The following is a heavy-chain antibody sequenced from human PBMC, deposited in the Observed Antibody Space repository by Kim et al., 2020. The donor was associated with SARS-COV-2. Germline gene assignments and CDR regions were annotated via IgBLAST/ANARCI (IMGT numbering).Heavy chain of an antibody. CDR1: GGSISSSSYY. CDR2: IYYSGST. D-gene: IGHD2-15*01. J-gene: IGHJ6*02. V-gene: IGHV4-39*01. Sequence: SETLSLTCTVSGGSISSSSYYWGWIRQPPGKGLEWIGSIYYSGSTYYNPSLKSRVTISVDTSKNQFSLKLSSVTAADTAVYYCAVEVVAATLPPSGYYYYYGMDVWGQGTTVTVSS. CDR3: AVEVVAATLPPSGYYYYYGMDV.